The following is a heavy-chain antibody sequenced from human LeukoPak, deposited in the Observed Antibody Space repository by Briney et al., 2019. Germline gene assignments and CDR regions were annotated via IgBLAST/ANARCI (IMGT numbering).Heavy chain of an antibody. J-gene: IGHJ1*01. Sequence: PGGSLRLSCAASGFTFSSYSMNWVRQAPGKGLEWVSSISSSSSYIYYADSVKGRFTISRDNAKNSLYLQMNSLRAEDTAVYYCARDRAIEGYQLLPEYFQHWGQGTLVTVSS. CDR3: ARDRAIEGYQLLPEYFQH. V-gene: IGHV3-21*01. CDR1: GFTFSSYS. D-gene: IGHD2-2*01. CDR2: ISSSSSYI.